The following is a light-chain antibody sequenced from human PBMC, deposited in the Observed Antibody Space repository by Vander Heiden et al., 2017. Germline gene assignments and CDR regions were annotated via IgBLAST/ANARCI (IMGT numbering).Light chain of an antibody. Sequence: DIQMTQSPSTLSASVGDRVTITCRGSQSISNWLAWYQQKPGKAPKLLIYRASSLESGVPSRFSGSGSGTEFTLTISSLQPDDFATYYCQQDNSYPRTCGGGTKVEIK. CDR1: QSISNW. J-gene: IGKJ4*01. CDR3: QQDNSYPRT. CDR2: RAS. V-gene: IGKV1-5*03.